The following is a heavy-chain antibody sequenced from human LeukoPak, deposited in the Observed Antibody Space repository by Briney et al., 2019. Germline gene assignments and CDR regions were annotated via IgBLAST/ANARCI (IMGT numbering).Heavy chain of an antibody. CDR1: GFTFSSYT. Sequence: GRSLRLSCAASGFTFSSYTMNWVRQAPGKGLEWVSSISSSSTYIYYADSVKGRFTISRDNAQNSVYLQMTRLRAEDTAVYYCAKTIVWKPGDCWGQGTLVTVSS. J-gene: IGHJ4*02. D-gene: IGHD1-1*01. V-gene: IGHV3-21*04. CDR3: AKTIVWKPGDC. CDR2: ISSSSTYI.